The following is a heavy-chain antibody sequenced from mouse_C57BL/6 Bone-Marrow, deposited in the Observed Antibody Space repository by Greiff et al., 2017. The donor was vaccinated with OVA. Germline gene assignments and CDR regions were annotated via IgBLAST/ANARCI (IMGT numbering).Heavy chain of an antibody. CDR3: ARGAQYYGSRGDYYFDY. CDR2: IYPRSGNT. CDR1: GYTFTSYG. V-gene: IGHV1-81*01. J-gene: IGHJ2*01. D-gene: IGHD1-1*01. Sequence: VQLQQSGAELARPGASVKLSCKASGYTFTSYGISWVKQRTGQGLEWIGEIYPRSGNTYYNEKFKGKATLTADKSSSTAYMELRSLTSEDSAVYVCARGAQYYGSRGDYYFDYWGQGTTLTVSS.